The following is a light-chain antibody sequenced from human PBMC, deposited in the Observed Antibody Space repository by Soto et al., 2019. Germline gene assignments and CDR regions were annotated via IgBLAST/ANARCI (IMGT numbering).Light chain of an antibody. CDR1: SSNIGGNS. CDR3: QSHASGLSGWV. CDR2: DDN. V-gene: IGLV1-51*01. Sequence: QSVLTQPPSVSAAPGQKVTISCSGSSSNIGGNSVSWYQQLPGTAPKLLIYDDNKRPSGIPDRFSGSKSGTSATLGITGFQTGDEADYYCQSHASGLSGWVFGGGTKVTVL. J-gene: IGLJ3*02.